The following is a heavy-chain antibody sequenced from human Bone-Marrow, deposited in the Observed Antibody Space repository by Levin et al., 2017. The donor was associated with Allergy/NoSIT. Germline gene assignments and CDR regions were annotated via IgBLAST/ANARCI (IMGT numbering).Heavy chain of an antibody. D-gene: IGHD5-24*01. CDR1: GGAISTYF. J-gene: IGHJ4*02. CDR2: VYYSGST. Sequence: SETLSLTCTVAGGAISTYFWHWIRQSPEKGLEWIGYVYYSGSTNYNPSLKSRVTISVDTSNSQFSLNLRSLTAADTAVYYCARGPKGGMATTYFDSWGQGIQVTVSS. CDR3: ARGPKGGMATTYFDS. V-gene: IGHV4-59*01.